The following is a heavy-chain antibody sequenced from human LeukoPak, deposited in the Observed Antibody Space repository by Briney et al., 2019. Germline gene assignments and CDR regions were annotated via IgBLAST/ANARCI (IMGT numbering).Heavy chain of an antibody. Sequence: TSETLSLTCTVSGYSISSGYYWGWIRQPPGKGLEWIGSIYYSGSTYYNPSLKSRVTISVDTSKNQFSLKLSSVTAADTAVYYCARQNYYGSGSYYDYWGQGTLVTVSS. CDR1: GYSISSGYY. J-gene: IGHJ4*02. D-gene: IGHD3-10*01. CDR2: IYYSGST. V-gene: IGHV4-38-2*02. CDR3: ARQNYYGSGSYYDY.